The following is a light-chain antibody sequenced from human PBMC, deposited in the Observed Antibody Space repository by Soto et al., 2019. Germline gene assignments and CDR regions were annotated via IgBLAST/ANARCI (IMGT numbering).Light chain of an antibody. CDR2: WAS. Sequence: DIVVTQSPDSLAVPLGERATINCKSSQSILSSSNNKNYLAWYQQKPGQPPRLLIYWASTRESGVPDRFSGSGSGTDFTLTISGLQAEDVASYYCHQYYGSPYIFGQGTKLEIK. V-gene: IGKV4-1*01. J-gene: IGKJ2*01. CDR1: QSILSSSNNKNY. CDR3: HQYYGSPYI.